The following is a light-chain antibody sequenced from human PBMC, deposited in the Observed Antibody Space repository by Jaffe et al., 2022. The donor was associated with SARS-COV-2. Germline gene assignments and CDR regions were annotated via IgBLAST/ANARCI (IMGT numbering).Light chain of an antibody. J-gene: IGKJ2*01. V-gene: IGKV1-33*01. CDR1: QDISTY. CDR3: QHYDDLPHT. Sequence: DIQMTQSPSSLSASVGDRVTITCRVSQDISTYLNWYQQKPGRAPKLLIYDASNLAAGVPSRFSGSGSGTDFTFTINSLQSEDIGTYYCQHYDDLPHTFGQGTKLEIK. CDR2: DAS.